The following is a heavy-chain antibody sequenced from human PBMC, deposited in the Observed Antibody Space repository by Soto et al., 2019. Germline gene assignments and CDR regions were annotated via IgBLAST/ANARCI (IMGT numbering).Heavy chain of an antibody. D-gene: IGHD3-9*01. CDR2: IYYSGST. V-gene: IGHV4-30-4*01. Sequence: SETLSLTCTVSGGSIRSGDYYWSWIRQPPGKGLESIGYIYYSGSTYYNPSLKSRVTISVDTSKNQFSLKLSSVTAADTAVYYCARDLGPYYDILTGYYRHYYYYGMDVWGQGTTVTVSS. CDR3: ARDLGPYYDILTGYYRHYYYYGMDV. J-gene: IGHJ6*02. CDR1: GGSIRSGDYY.